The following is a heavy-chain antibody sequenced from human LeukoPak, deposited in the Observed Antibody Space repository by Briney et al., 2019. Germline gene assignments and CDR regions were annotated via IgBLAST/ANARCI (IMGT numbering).Heavy chain of an antibody. CDR3: ARGHSSSWWGAAYYYYGMDV. V-gene: IGHV1-69*01. CDR1: GGTFLSYA. CDR2: IIPIFGTA. J-gene: IGHJ6*02. Sequence: SVKVSCKASGGTFLSYALSWMRQAPGQGLELMGGIIPIFGTANYAQKFQGRVTITADESTSTAYMELSSLRSEDTAVYYCARGHSSSWWGAAYYYYGMDVWGQGTTVTVSS. D-gene: IGHD6-13*01.